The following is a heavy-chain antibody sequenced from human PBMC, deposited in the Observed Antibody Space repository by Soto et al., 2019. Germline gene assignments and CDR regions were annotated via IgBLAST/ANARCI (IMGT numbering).Heavy chain of an antibody. CDR1: GFPFRSYS. J-gene: IGHJ6*02. CDR3: ARELGSSSWYVGIHYYGMDV. D-gene: IGHD6-13*01. V-gene: IGHV3-21*01. Sequence: GGSPRLSCAASGFPFRSYSMNWVRQAPGKGLEWVSSISSSSSYIYYADSVKGRFTISRDNAKNSLYLQMNSLRAEDTAVYYCARELGSSSWYVGIHYYGMDVWGQGTTVTVSS. CDR2: ISSSSSYI.